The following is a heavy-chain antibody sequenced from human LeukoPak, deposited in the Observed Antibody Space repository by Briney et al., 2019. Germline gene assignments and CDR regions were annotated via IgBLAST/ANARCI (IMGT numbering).Heavy chain of an antibody. D-gene: IGHD6-13*01. Sequence: GGSLRLSCAASGFTFSSYSMNWVRQAPGKGLEWVSSISSSSSYTYYADSVKGRFTISRDNAKNSLYLQMNSLRAEDTAVYYCARVIAAAVGAFDIWGQGTMVTVSS. J-gene: IGHJ3*02. CDR1: GFTFSSYS. V-gene: IGHV3-21*01. CDR3: ARVIAAAVGAFDI. CDR2: ISSSSSYT.